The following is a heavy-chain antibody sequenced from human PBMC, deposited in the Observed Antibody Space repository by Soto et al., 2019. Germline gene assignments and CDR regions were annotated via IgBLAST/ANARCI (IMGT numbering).Heavy chain of an antibody. V-gene: IGHV3-23*01. D-gene: IGHD4-17*01. J-gene: IGHJ4*02. CDR2: ISGSGGST. CDR3: AKDPYGGFFDY. CDR1: GFTFSSYA. Sequence: GGSLRLSCAASGFTFSSYAMSWVRQAPGKGLEWVSTISGSGGSTYYTDSVKGRFTISRDNSKNTLYLQMNSLRAEDTAVYYCAKDPYGGFFDYWGQGTLVTVYS.